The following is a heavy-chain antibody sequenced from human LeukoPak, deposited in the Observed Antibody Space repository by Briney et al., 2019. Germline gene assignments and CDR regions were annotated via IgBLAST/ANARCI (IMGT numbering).Heavy chain of an antibody. CDR3: ARVILNWYFDL. J-gene: IGHJ2*01. D-gene: IGHD3-9*01. CDR1: GASINGSGYY. CDR2: HYYSGST. V-gene: IGHV4-39*02. Sequence: SETLSLTCTVSGASINGSGYYWGWIRQPPGKGLEWIGSHYYSGSTYYNPSLKSRVTISVDTSKNHFSLKLNSVTAADTAVYYCARVILNWYFDLWGRGTLVTVSS.